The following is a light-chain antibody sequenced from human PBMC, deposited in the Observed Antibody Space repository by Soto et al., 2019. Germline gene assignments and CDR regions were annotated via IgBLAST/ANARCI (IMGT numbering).Light chain of an antibody. CDR2: EVD. J-gene: IGLJ3*02. Sequence: QSVLTQPPSASGSPGQSVTISCTGTSSDVGANNYVSWYQQHPGQAPKLIIHEVDQRPSGVPDRFSGSKSGNTASLTVSGLQAEDEAVYYCSSYAGRNDFGVFGGGTKLTVL. CDR3: SSYAGRNDFGV. CDR1: SSDVGANNY. V-gene: IGLV2-8*01.